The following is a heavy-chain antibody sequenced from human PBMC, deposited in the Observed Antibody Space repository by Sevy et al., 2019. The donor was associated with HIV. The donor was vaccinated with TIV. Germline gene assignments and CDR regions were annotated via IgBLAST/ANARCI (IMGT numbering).Heavy chain of an antibody. CDR3: ARVGLARYFFDS. Sequence: SETLSLTCTVSGGSISSYYWSWIRQPPGKGLEWVGYFYSSGGTNYNPSLKSRVTISVDTSKNRFSLKLSSVTAAETAVYYCARVGLARYFFDSWGQGNLVTVSS. V-gene: IGHV4-59*13. D-gene: IGHD1-26*01. CDR2: FYSSGGT. J-gene: IGHJ4*02. CDR1: GGSISSYY.